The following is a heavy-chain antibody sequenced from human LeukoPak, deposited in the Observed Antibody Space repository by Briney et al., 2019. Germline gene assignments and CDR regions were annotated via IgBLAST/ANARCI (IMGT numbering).Heavy chain of an antibody. Sequence: PGGSLRLSCAASGFTFSGYSMNWVRQAPGKGLEWVSSISSSSSYIYYADSVKGRFTISRDNAKNSLYLQMNSLRAEDTAVYYCARDSTLTVTETNFDYWGQGTLVTVSS. V-gene: IGHV3-21*01. CDR3: ARDSTLTVTETNFDY. J-gene: IGHJ4*02. CDR1: GFTFSGYS. D-gene: IGHD4-17*01. CDR2: ISSSSSYI.